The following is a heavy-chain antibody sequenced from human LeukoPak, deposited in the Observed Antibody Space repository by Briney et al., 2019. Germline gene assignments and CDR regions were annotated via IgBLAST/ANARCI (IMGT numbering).Heavy chain of an antibody. J-gene: IGHJ4*02. CDR3: ARDSQSTVVRGDFDY. Sequence: GGSLRLSCAASGFTFSSYSMNWVRQAPGKGLEWVSYISSSSSTIYYAASVKGRFTISRDNAKNSLYLQMNSLRAEDTAVYYCARDSQSTVVRGDFDYWGQGTLATVSS. V-gene: IGHV3-48*01. CDR1: GFTFSSYS. D-gene: IGHD4-23*01. CDR2: ISSSSSTI.